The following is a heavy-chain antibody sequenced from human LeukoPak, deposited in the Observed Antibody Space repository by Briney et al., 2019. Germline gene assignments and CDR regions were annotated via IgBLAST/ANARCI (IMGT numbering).Heavy chain of an antibody. J-gene: IGHJ4*02. CDR3: AKALVLRFLEWLLPTGDYFDY. V-gene: IGHV3-23*01. D-gene: IGHD3-3*01. CDR1: GFTFSSYA. Sequence: GGSLGLSCAASGFTFSSYAMSWVRQAPGKGLEWVSAISGSGGSTYYADSVKGRFTISRDNSKNTLYLQMNSLRAEDTAVYYCAKALVLRFLEWLLPTGDYFDYWGQGTLVTVSS. CDR2: ISGSGGST.